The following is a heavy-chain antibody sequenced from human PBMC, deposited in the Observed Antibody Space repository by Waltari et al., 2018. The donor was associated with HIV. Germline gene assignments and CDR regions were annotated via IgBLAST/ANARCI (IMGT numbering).Heavy chain of an antibody. CDR3: ARSWYYDSSPYGMDI. D-gene: IGHD3-22*01. V-gene: IGHV3-30*01. CDR1: GFSSTSSS. CDR2: MSHDGRKE. J-gene: IGHJ6*02. Sequence: QVQLVESGGGVVQPGGSLRVSCVASGFSSTSSSMHWVRRAPGKGLEWVAVMSHDGRKEYYADSVKGRFTISRENSKNTLYLEMNSLRVEDTAVYFCARSWYYDSSPYGMDIWGQGTTVTVSS.